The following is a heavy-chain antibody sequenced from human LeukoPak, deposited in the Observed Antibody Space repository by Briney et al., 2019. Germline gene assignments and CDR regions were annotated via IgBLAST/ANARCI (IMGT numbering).Heavy chain of an antibody. V-gene: IGHV6-1*01. J-gene: IGHJ4*02. D-gene: IGHD7-27*01. CDR1: GDRVSSYTAN. CDR3: ARGSRGRGRTGEPTFYFDY. Sequence: SQTLSLTCAISGDRVSSYTANWNCIRQSKSSGLESLGRTYYRSKWYQDSAGSVKSRTTTNPETSKNQYSLQLNSVSPEDAAVYYCARGSRGRGRTGEPTFYFDYWGQGALVTVSS. CDR2: TYYRSKWYQ.